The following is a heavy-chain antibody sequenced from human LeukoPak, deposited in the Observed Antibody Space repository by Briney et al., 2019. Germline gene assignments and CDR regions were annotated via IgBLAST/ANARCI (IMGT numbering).Heavy chain of an antibody. CDR3: ARDGRDGQNDF. V-gene: IGHV3-7*01. CDR1: GFTFANYW. Sequence: GGSLRLSCAASGFTFANYWMSWVRQAPGKGLEWVANIKQGGSEKKYVDYVKGRFTVSRENAKNSLSLEISSLRAEDTAVYYCARDGRDGQNDFWGQGTLVTVSS. D-gene: IGHD5-24*01. J-gene: IGHJ4*02. CDR2: IKQGGSEK.